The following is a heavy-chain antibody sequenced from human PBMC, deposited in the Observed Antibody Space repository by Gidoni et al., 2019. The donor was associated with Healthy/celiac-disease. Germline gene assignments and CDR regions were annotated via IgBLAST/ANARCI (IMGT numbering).Heavy chain of an antibody. J-gene: IGHJ5*02. V-gene: IGHV4-34*01. CDR1: GGSFSGYY. CDR3: ATEGWGYDSSGYPAP. CDR2: INHSGST. D-gene: IGHD3-22*01. Sequence: QVQLQQWGAGLLKPSETLSLTCAVYGGSFSGYYWSWIRQPPGKGLEWIGEINHSGSTNYNPSLKSRVTISVDTSKNQFSLKLSSVTAADTAVYYCATEGWGYDSSGYPAPWGQGTLVTVSS.